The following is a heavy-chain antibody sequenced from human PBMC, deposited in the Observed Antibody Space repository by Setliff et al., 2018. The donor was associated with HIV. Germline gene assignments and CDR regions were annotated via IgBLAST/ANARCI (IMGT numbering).Heavy chain of an antibody. D-gene: IGHD3-22*01. CDR3: ARSDYYDSSGYSWFDP. V-gene: IGHV1-69*13. CDR1: GGTFSSYA. J-gene: IGHJ5*02. Sequence: GASVKVSCKASGGTFSSYAISWVRQAPGQGLEWMGEIIPIFGTANYAQKFQGRVTITADESTSTAYMELSSLRSEDTAVYYCARSDYYDSSGYSWFDPWGQETLVTVSS. CDR2: IIPIFGTA.